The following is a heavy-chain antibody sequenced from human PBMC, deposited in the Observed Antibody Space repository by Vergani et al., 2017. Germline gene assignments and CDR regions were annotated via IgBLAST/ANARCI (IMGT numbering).Heavy chain of an antibody. D-gene: IGHD3-22*01. CDR2: IIPIFGTA. V-gene: IGHV1-69*06. CDR1: GGTFSSYA. Sequence: QVQLVQSGAEVKKPGSSVKVSCKASGGTFSSYAISWVRPAPGQGLEWMGGIIPIFGTANYAQKFQGRVTITADKSTSSAYMELSSLRSEDTAVYYCARAPCRDSSGYCGFDYWGQGTLVTVSS. CDR3: ARAPCRDSSGYCGFDY. J-gene: IGHJ4*02.